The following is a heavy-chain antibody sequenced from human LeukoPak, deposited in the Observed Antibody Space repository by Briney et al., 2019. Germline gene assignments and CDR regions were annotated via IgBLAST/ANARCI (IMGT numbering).Heavy chain of an antibody. D-gene: IGHD5-18*01. CDR3: ARAGGGYDHGWGAFDI. Sequence: ASVRVSCKSSGYSFTGYYLHWVRQAPGQGPEWMGWINPDSGGTSYPQNFQGGVAMTRDRSITTAYMELSSLRSDDTAVYYCARAGGGYDHGWGAFDIWGQGTMVTVSS. CDR2: INPDSGGT. J-gene: IGHJ3*02. V-gene: IGHV1-2*02. CDR1: GYSFTGYY.